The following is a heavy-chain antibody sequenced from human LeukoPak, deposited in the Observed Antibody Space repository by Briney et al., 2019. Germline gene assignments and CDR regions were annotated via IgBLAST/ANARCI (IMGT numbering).Heavy chain of an antibody. CDR1: GFTFSSYA. D-gene: IGHD3-3*01. J-gene: IGHJ4*02. V-gene: IGHV3-30-3*01. CDR3: ARILEDFWSGYPEHDDY. Sequence: SGGSLRLSCAASGFTFSSYAMHWVRQAPGKGLEWVAVISYDGSNKYYADSVEGRFTISRDNSKNTLYLQMNSLRAEDTAVYYCARILEDFWSGYPEHDDYWGQGTLVTVSS. CDR2: ISYDGSNK.